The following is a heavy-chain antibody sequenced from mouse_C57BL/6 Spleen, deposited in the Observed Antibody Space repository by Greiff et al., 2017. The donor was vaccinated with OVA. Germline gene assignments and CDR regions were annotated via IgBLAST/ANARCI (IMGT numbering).Heavy chain of an antibody. CDR2: IYPSDSET. Sequence: QVQLQQPGAELVRPGSSVKLSCKASGYTFTSYWMDWVKQRPGQGLEWIGNIYPSDSETHYNQKFKDKATLTVDKSSSTAYMQLSSLTSEDSAVYYCARDDGSSYYAMDYWGQGTSVTVSS. V-gene: IGHV1-61*01. J-gene: IGHJ4*01. D-gene: IGHD1-1*01. CDR1: GYTFTSYW. CDR3: ARDDGSSYYAMDY.